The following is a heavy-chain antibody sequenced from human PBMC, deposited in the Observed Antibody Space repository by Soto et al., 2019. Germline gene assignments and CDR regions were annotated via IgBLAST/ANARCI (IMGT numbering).Heavy chain of an antibody. CDR3: ARLSPKYLYNWFDP. CDR2: IYSSGST. CDR1: GGSISNYY. J-gene: IGHJ5*02. V-gene: IGHV4-59*01. Sequence: SETLSLTCTVSGGSISNYYWSWIRQPPGKGLEWIGFIYSSGSTNYNPSLKSRVTISVDTSKNQFALRLTSVTAADTAVYYCARLSPKYLYNWFDPWGQGTLVTVSS.